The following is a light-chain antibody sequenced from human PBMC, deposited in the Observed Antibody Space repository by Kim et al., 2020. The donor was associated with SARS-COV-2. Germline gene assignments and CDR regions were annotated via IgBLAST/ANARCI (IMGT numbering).Light chain of an antibody. J-gene: IGKJ4*01. CDR3: QQRSNWPLT. Sequence: EIVLTQSPATLSLSPGERATLSCRASQSVSIYLAWYQQKPGQAPRLLIYDASNRATGIPARFTGSGSGTDFSLTISSLEPEDFAVYYCQQRSNWPLTFGGETKVDIK. CDR2: DAS. V-gene: IGKV3-11*01. CDR1: QSVSIY.